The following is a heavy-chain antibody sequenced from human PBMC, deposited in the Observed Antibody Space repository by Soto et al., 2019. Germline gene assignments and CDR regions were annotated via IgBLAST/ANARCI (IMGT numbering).Heavy chain of an antibody. J-gene: IGHJ4*02. V-gene: IGHV1-69*01. CDR1: GVTFSSET. Sequence: QVQLVQSGADVKKPGSAVKVSCQASGVTFSSETLGWVRQAPGQGLEWVGGIIPLFGTASYAQKFQGRVTSTEDDSMSTVYMALCSLRSADPAVYFCATELGENPASPFDAWGQGTLVTVSS. D-gene: IGHD3-10*01. CDR2: IIPLFGTA. CDR3: ATELGENPASPFDA.